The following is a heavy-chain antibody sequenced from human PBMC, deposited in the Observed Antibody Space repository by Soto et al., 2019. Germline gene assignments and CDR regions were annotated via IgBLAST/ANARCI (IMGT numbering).Heavy chain of an antibody. D-gene: IGHD3-3*01. CDR1: GGSVNGYY. J-gene: IGHJ5*02. Sequence: PSETLSLTCAVYGGSVNGYYWNWIRQPPGKGLEWIGEINHTGGTHYNPSLKSRVTMSVDTSKNQFSLRLSSVNAADTAIYYCATRITVFGLLIPPFDHWAQGTQVTVSS. CDR3: ATRITVFGLLIPPFDH. V-gene: IGHV4-34*01. CDR2: INHTGGT.